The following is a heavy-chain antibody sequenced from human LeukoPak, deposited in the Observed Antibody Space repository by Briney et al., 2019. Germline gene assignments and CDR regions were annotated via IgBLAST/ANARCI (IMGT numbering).Heavy chain of an antibody. CDR1: GGTFSSYA. CDR2: IIPIFGTA. Sequence: SVKVSCKASGGTFSSYAISWVRQAPGQGLEWMGGIIPIFGTANYAQKFQGRVTITTDESTSTAYMELSSLRSEDTAVYYCARAGVDYGDYTAFDIWGQGTMVTVSS. D-gene: IGHD4-17*01. J-gene: IGHJ3*02. CDR3: ARAGVDYGDYTAFDI. V-gene: IGHV1-69*05.